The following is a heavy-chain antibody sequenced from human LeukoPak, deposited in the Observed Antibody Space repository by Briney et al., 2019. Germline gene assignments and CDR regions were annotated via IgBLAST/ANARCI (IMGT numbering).Heavy chain of an antibody. CDR1: GFTFSSYA. J-gene: IGHJ4*02. CDR3: VKGRISEDGLDF. CDR2: ISGSGGST. D-gene: IGHD6-13*01. Sequence: GGSLRLSCAASGFTFSSYAMSWVRQAPGKGLEWVSAISGSGGSTYYADCVKGRFTISRDNSKTMLYLQMNSLRAEDTAVYYCVKGRISEDGLDFWGQGTLVTVSS. V-gene: IGHV3-23*01.